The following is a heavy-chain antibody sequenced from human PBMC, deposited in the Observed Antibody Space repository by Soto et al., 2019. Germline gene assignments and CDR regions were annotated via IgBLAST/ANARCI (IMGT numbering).Heavy chain of an antibody. CDR1: GFSFGGYW. V-gene: IGHV3-7*01. D-gene: IGHD2-2*01. J-gene: IGHJ6*02. CDR3: ARRVGPPDYIVNGLDV. CDR2: IKEDGRTK. Sequence: EVQLVESGGDLVQPGGSLTLSCAAFGFSFGGYWMTWVGQAPGKGLEGVANIKEDGRTKNYVDSVKGRFTISRNNAENTLFLQMNSLRAEDTAVYYCARRVGPPDYIVNGLDVWGQGTTVTVSS.